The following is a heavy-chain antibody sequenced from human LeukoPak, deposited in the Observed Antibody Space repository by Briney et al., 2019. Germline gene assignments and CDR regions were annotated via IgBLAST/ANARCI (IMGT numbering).Heavy chain of an antibody. D-gene: IGHD2-15*01. CDR3: ARVEDGYSDY. CDR1: GGTFSSYA. J-gene: IGHJ4*02. V-gene: IGHV1-69*04. Sequence: GASVKVSCKASGGTFSSYAISWVRQAPGQGLEWMGRIIPILGIANYAQKFQGRVTTTADKSTSTAYMELSSLRSEDTAVYYCARVEDGYSDYWGQGTLVTVSS. CDR2: IIPILGIA.